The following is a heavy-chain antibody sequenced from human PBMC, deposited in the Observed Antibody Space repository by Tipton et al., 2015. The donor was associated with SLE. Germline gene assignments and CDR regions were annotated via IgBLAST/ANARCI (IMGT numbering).Heavy chain of an antibody. CDR1: GGSISSYY. V-gene: IGHV4-59*01. J-gene: IGHJ3*02. CDR2: IYYSGST. Sequence: LRLSCTVSGGSISSYYWSWIRQPAGKGLEWIGYIYYSGSTNYHPSLKSRVTISVDTSKNQFSLKLSSVTAADTAVYYCARLEEEVAFDIWGQGTMVTVSS. CDR3: ARLEEEVAFDI. D-gene: IGHD6-6*01.